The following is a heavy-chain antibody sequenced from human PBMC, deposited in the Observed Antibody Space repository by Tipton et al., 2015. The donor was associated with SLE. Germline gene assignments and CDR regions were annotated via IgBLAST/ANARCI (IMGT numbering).Heavy chain of an antibody. Sequence: TLSLTCTVSGGSISSSSYYWSWIRQPPGKGLEWIGDLYYSGSTNYNPSLKSRVTISVDTSKNQFSLKLSSVTAADTAVYYCARRAAAGYFDYWGQGTLVTVSS. CDR1: GGSISSSSYY. D-gene: IGHD6-13*01. V-gene: IGHV4-61*05. CDR3: ARRAAAGYFDY. CDR2: LYYSGST. J-gene: IGHJ4*02.